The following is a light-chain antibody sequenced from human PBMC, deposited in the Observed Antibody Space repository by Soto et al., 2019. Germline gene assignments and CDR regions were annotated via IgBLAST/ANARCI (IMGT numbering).Light chain of an antibody. CDR1: QSVTSNY. V-gene: IGKV3-20*01. Sequence: EIVLTQSPGTLSLSPGERATLSCRASQSVTSNYLAWYQQKPGQAPRLLIFGASSRATGIPDNFSGSGSGTDFTLTISRLEPDDFAVYYCQRYSGPPWTFGQGTRVEIK. J-gene: IGKJ1*01. CDR3: QRYSGPPWT. CDR2: GAS.